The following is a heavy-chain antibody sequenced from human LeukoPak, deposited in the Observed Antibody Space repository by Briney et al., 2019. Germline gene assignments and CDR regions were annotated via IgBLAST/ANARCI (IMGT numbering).Heavy chain of an antibody. CDR3: AKASRGYSPFDY. J-gene: IGHJ4*02. D-gene: IGHD5-18*01. V-gene: IGHV3-23*01. CDR1: GFTFSSYA. Sequence: PGGSLRLSCAASGFTFSSYAMSWVRQAPGKGLEWVSTVSGSGDSTYYADSVKGRFTISRDNSKNTLYLQMNSLRAEDTAIYYCAKASRGYSPFDYWGQGTLVTVSS. CDR2: VSGSGDST.